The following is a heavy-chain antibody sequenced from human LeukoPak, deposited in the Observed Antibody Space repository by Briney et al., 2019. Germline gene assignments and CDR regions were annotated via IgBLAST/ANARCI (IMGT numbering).Heavy chain of an antibody. D-gene: IGHD3-10*01. CDR3: ASMIRGYYAMDV. J-gene: IGHJ6*02. CDR1: EFSFTCYW. Sequence: GESLKISCKGSEFSFTCYWIGWVRQMPGRGLEWMGIIYPGDSATRYSPSFQGHVTISADKSISTAYLQWSSLTASDSAMYYCASMIRGYYAMDVWGQGTPVTVSS. V-gene: IGHV5-51*01. CDR2: IYPGDSAT.